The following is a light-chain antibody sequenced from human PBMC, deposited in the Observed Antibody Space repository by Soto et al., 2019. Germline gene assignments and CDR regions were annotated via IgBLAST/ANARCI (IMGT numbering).Light chain of an antibody. Sequence: VVLTHSPATLSLFPWASATLSCRSSPSVSSYFAWYQQRPGQAPRLLIYEASTRATGVPARFSGSGSGTEFTLTISSLQAEDVAVYYCQQYNVRPPTFGQGTKVDIK. CDR2: EAS. CDR3: QQYNVRPPT. J-gene: IGKJ1*01. V-gene: IGKV3-15*01. CDR1: PSVSSY.